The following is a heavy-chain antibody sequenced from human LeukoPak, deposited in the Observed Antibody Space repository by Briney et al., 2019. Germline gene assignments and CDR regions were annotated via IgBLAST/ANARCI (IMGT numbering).Heavy chain of an antibody. J-gene: IGHJ4*02. Sequence: ASVKVSCKASGYTFTSYYIHWVRQAPGQGLEWMGLINPSGGSTNYAQKFQGRVTMTRDTSTSTVYMELSSLRSEDTAVYYCATAVFSPLSGYSYGTDSDYWGQGTLVTVSS. CDR2: INPSGGST. CDR1: GYTFTSYY. CDR3: ATAVFSPLSGYSYGTDSDY. V-gene: IGHV1-46*01. D-gene: IGHD5-18*01.